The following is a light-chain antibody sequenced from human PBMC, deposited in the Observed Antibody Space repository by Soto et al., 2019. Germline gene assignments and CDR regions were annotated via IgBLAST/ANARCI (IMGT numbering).Light chain of an antibody. CDR1: NSDVGAYNY. Sequence: QSVLTQPASVSGSPGQSIPIPCTGTNSDVGAYNYVSWYQHHPGKAPKLMIYDVSNRPSGISNRFSGSKSGNTASLTISGLQAEDEADYYCSSYTTSSTRVFGTGTKVTVL. CDR2: DVS. V-gene: IGLV2-14*01. CDR3: SSYTTSSTRV. J-gene: IGLJ1*01.